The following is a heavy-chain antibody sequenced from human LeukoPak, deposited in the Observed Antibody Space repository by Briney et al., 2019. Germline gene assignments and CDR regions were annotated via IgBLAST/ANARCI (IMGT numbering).Heavy chain of an antibody. J-gene: IGHJ4*02. CDR3: ARVGYCSGGSCPHPYYFDY. Sequence: GASVKVSCKASGYTFTSYGISWVRQAPGQGLEWMGWIGAYNGNTNYAQKLQGRVTMTTDTSTSTAYMELRSLRSDDTAVYYCARVGYCSGGSCPHPYYFDYWGQGTLVTVSS. CDR2: IGAYNGNT. CDR1: GYTFTSYG. V-gene: IGHV1-18*01. D-gene: IGHD2-15*01.